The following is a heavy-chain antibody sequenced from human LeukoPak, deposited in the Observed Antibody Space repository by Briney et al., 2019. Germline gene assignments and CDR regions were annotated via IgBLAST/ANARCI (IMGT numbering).Heavy chain of an antibody. J-gene: IGHJ4*02. CDR2: IYHSGST. CDR1: GYSISSGYY. D-gene: IGHD2-2*02. CDR3: ARVVPAAIYYFDY. Sequence: KTSETLSLTCTVSGYSISSGYYWGWIRQPPGKGLEWIGSIYHSGSTYYNPSLKSRVTISVDTSKNQFSLKLSSVTAADTAVYYCARVVPAAIYYFDYWGQGTLVIVSS. V-gene: IGHV4-38-2*02.